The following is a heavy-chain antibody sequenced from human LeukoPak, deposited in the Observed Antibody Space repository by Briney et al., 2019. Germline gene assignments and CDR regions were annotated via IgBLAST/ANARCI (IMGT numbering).Heavy chain of an antibody. CDR1: GGSISSYY. V-gene: IGHV4-59*01. Sequence: TASETLSLTCTVSGGSISSYYWSWIRQPPGKGLEWIGYIYYSGSTNYNPSLKSRVTISVDTSKNQFSLKLSSVTAADTAVYYCARMGDGYNGRNFDYWGQGTLVTVSS. D-gene: IGHD5-24*01. CDR3: ARMGDGYNGRNFDY. J-gene: IGHJ4*02. CDR2: IYYSGST.